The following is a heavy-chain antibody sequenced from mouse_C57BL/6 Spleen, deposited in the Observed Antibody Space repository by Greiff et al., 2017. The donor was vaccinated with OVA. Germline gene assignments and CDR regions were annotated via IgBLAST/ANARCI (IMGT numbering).Heavy chain of an antibody. CDR3: ARIYYGSYAMDY. J-gene: IGHJ4*01. D-gene: IGHD2-2*01. Sequence: QVQLKESGPGLVAPSQSLSITCTVSGFSLTSYGVDWVRQSPGKGLEWLGVIWGVGSTNYNSALKSRLGISKDNSKSHVFLKMNSLQTDDTAMYYCARIYYGSYAMDYWGQGTSVTVSS. V-gene: IGHV2-6*01. CDR1: GFSLTSYG. CDR2: IWGVGST.